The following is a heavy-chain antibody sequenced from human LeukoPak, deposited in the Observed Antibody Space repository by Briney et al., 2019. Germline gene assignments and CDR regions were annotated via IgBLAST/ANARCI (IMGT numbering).Heavy chain of an antibody. V-gene: IGHV4-59*08. Sequence: SETLSLTCTGSGGSISSYYWRWIRQPPGKGLEWIGYIYYSGSTQYNPSLRSRVTISVDTSKNQFSLKLNSVTAADTAVYYCARHIPPYYYYAMDVWGQGTTVTVSS. CDR1: GGSISSYY. J-gene: IGHJ6*02. CDR2: IYYSGST. CDR3: ARHIPPYYYYAMDV.